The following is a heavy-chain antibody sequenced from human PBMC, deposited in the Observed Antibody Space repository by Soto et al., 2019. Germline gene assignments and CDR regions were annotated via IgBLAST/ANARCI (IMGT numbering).Heavy chain of an antibody. V-gene: IGHV3-30*18. CDR2: ISYDGSNK. Sequence: GGSLRLSCAASGFTFSSYGMHWVRQAPGKGLEWVAVISYDGSNKYYADSVKGRFTISRDNSKNTLYLQMNSLRAEDTAVYYCAKDRAVAIPYYYYGMDVWGQGTTVTVSS. CDR3: AKDRAVAIPYYYYGMDV. CDR1: GFTFSSYG. J-gene: IGHJ6*02. D-gene: IGHD6-19*01.